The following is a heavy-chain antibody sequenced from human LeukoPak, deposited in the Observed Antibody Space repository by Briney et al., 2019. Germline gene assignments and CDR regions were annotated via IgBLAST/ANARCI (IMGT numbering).Heavy chain of an antibody. J-gene: IGHJ5*02. D-gene: IGHD2-8*01. CDR2: MNPNSGNT. Sequence: ASVKVSCKASGYTFTSYDINWVRQATGQGLEWMGWMNPNSGNTGYAQKFQGRVTMTRNTSISTAYMELSSLRSEDTAGYYCARTVYLYICFDPWRQGTLVTVSS. V-gene: IGHV1-8*01. CDR3: ARTVYLYICFDP. CDR1: GYTFTSYD.